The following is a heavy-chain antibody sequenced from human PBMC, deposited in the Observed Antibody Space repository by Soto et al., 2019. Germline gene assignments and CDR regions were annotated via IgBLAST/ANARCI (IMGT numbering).Heavy chain of an antibody. CDR2: ISSSGSTI. Sequence: PGGSLRLSCAASGFTFSSYEMNWVRQAPGRGLEWVSYISSSGSTIYDADSVKGRFIISRDNAKNSLYLQMNSLRAEDTAVYYCARTAPRPTRVYVYYYGMDVWGQGTTVTVSS. J-gene: IGHJ6*02. V-gene: IGHV3-48*03. CDR1: GFTFSSYE. D-gene: IGHD6-6*01. CDR3: ARTAPRPTRVYVYYYGMDV.